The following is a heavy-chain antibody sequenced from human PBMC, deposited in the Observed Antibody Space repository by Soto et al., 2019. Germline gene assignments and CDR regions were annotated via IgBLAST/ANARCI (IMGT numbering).Heavy chain of an antibody. V-gene: IGHV4-59*08. CDR3: ARRYSSSLDF. Sequence: PSETLSLTCAVYGGSFSGYYWSWIRQPPGKGLEWIGYIFYSGSTNYNPSLKSRVTISVDTSKNQFSLKLSSVTAADTAVYYCARRYSSSLDFWGQGTLVTVSS. J-gene: IGHJ4*02. D-gene: IGHD6-13*01. CDR2: IFYSGST. CDR1: GGSFSGYY.